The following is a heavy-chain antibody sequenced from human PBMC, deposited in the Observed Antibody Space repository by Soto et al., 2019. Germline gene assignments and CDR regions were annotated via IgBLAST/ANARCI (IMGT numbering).Heavy chain of an antibody. V-gene: IGHV4-34*01. CDR1: GGSFSGYY. J-gene: IGHJ4*02. Sequence: PSETLSLTCAVYGGSFSGYYWSWIRQPPGKGLEWIGEINHSGSTNYNPSLKSRVTISVDTSKNQFSLKLSSVTAADTAVYYSARGLLTSGPDFDYWGQGTLVTVSS. D-gene: IGHD2-15*01. CDR2: INHSGST. CDR3: ARGLLTSGPDFDY.